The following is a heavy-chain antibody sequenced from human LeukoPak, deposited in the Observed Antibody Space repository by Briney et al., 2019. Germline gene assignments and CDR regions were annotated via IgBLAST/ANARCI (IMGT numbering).Heavy chain of an antibody. J-gene: IGHJ6*03. CDR3: ARVRSSSSNYYYYYMDV. Sequence: GASVKVSCKASGYTFTSYGISWVRQAPGQGLEWMGGIIPIFGTANYAQKFQGRVTITTDESTSTAYMELSSLRSEDTAVYYCARVRSSSSNYYYYYMDVWGKGTTVTVSS. V-gene: IGHV1-69*05. D-gene: IGHD6-6*01. CDR2: IIPIFGTA. CDR1: GYTFTSYG.